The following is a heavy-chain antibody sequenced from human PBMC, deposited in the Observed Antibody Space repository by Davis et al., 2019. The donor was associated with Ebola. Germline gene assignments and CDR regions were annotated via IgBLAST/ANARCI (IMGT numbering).Heavy chain of an antibody. Sequence: HTGGSLRLSCAASGFTFSSYWMHWVRQAPGQGLVWVSRINSDGSSTSYADSVKGRFTISRDNAKNTLYLQMNSLRAEDTAVYYCASSQLVSYYYYYYGMDVWGQGTTVTVSS. J-gene: IGHJ6*02. V-gene: IGHV3-74*01. CDR1: GFTFSSYW. CDR3: ASSQLVSYYYYYYGMDV. D-gene: IGHD6-6*01. CDR2: INSDGSST.